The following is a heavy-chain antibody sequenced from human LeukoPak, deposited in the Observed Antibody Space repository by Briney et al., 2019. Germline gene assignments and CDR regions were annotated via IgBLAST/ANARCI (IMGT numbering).Heavy chain of an antibody. V-gene: IGHV3-74*01. CDR1: GFTFSSYW. CDR2: INSDGSST. D-gene: IGHD6-13*01. Sequence: PGGSLRLSCAASGFTFSSYWMHWVRQAPGKGLVWVSRINSDGSSTSYADSVKGRFTISRDNSKNTLYLQMNSLRGEDTAVYYCAKGTGGSSWSPNRDWGQGTLVTVSS. CDR3: AKGTGGSSWSPNRD. J-gene: IGHJ4*02.